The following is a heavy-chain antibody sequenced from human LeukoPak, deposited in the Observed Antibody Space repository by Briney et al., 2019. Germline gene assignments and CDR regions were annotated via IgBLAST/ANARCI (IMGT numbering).Heavy chain of an antibody. D-gene: IGHD6-19*01. Sequence: ASVKVSCKASGGTFSSYAISWVRQAPGQGLEWMGRIILIFGTANYAQKFQGRVTITADESTSTAYMELSSLRSEDTAVYYCARGTPIAVAGTMEYYYGMDVWGQGTTVTASS. V-gene: IGHV1-69*13. CDR3: ARGTPIAVAGTMEYYYGMDV. CDR2: IILIFGTA. CDR1: GGTFSSYA. J-gene: IGHJ6*02.